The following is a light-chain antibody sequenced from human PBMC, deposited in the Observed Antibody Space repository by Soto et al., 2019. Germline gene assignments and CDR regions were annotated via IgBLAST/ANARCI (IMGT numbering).Light chain of an antibody. CDR3: TSYTSSSTYV. CDR2: DVS. Sequence: QSVLTQPASVSGSPGQSIAISCTGTSSDVGAYNYVLWYQQHPGKAPKLMIYDVSNRPSGASDRFSGSKSGNTASLTISGLQPEDEADYYCTSYTSSSTYVFGTGTKVTVL. CDR1: SSDVGAYNY. J-gene: IGLJ1*01. V-gene: IGLV2-14*01.